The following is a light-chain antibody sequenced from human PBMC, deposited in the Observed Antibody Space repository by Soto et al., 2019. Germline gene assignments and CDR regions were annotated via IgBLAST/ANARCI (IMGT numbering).Light chain of an antibody. V-gene: IGKV3-20*01. CDR1: QSVSSRY. Sequence: EIVLTQSPGTLSLSPGERATLSCRASQSVSSRYVAWYQQKPGQARRLIMYGASSRATGLPDRCSGSGSGTYFPLIISILEAEDFAVYHCQQNGSFPPTFGGGTKVEIK. CDR3: QQNGSFPPT. J-gene: IGKJ4*01. CDR2: GAS.